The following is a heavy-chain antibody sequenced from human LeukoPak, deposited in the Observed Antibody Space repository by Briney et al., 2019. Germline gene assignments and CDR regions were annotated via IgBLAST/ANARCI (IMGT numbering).Heavy chain of an antibody. CDR3: AGGGQALYYYYYMDV. D-gene: IGHD3-16*01. CDR2: ISGSGGST. J-gene: IGHJ6*03. CDR1: GFTFSSYA. Sequence: GGSLRLSCAASGFTFSSYAMSWVRQAPGKGLEWVSAISGSGGSTYYADSVKGRFTISRDNSKNTLYLQMNSLRAEDTAVYYCAGGGQALYYYYYMDVWGKGTTVTVSS. V-gene: IGHV3-23*01.